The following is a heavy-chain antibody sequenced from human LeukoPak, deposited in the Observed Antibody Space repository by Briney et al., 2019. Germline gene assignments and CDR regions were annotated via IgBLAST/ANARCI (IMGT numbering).Heavy chain of an antibody. D-gene: IGHD1-14*01. CDR1: GGTFSSYA. J-gene: IGHJ4*02. V-gene: IGHV1-2*02. CDR2: INPDSGGS. Sequence: ASVKVSCKASGGTFSSYAISWVRQAPGQGPEWMGWINPDSGGSEYGQKFQGRVTFTSDTSSTTIYMEVRSLKSDDTAVYYCARDMTGGIWARATSFDHWGQGTLVTVSS. CDR3: ARDMTGGIWARATSFDH.